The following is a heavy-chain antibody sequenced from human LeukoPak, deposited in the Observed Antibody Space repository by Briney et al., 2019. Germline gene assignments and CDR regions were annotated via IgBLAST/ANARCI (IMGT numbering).Heavy chain of an antibody. CDR2: VYYSGHT. CDR1: AASITTQY. CDR3: ARGMARFDP. Sequence: SETLSLTCTVSAASITTQYWTWIRQPPGKGLEWIGYVYYSGHTNYNPSLESRLTISLDTSKKRVSLKLTSMTAADTAVYYCARGMARFDPWGQGTLVTVSS. V-gene: IGHV4-59*11. J-gene: IGHJ5*02. D-gene: IGHD6-13*01.